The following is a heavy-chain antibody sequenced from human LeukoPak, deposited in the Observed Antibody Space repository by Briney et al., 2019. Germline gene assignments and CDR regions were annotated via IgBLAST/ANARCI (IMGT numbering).Heavy chain of an antibody. CDR3: ARVRYCGSSSCNHFDS. CDR2: IKQDGGEK. D-gene: IGHD2-2*01. V-gene: IGHV3-7*03. Sequence: GGSLRLSCADSGFTFSNYFMSWVRQAPGKGLEWVANIKQDGGEKYYVDSVKGRFTISRDNARDSLYLQMNSLRAEDTAVYYCARVRYCGSSSCNHFDSWGQGTLVTVSS. J-gene: IGHJ4*02. CDR1: GFTFSNYF.